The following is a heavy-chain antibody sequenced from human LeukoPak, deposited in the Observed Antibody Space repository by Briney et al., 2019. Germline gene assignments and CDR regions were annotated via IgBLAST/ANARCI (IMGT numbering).Heavy chain of an antibody. CDR2: ISAYNGNT. CDR3: ARESRLYTDGAFDY. D-gene: IGHD2-8*02. V-gene: IGHV1-18*01. Sequence: ASVKVSCKASGYTFTSYGISWVRQAPGQGLEWMGWISAYNGNTNYAQKLQGRVTMTTDTSTSTAYMELRSLRAEDTAVYYCARESRLYTDGAFDYWGQGTLVTVSS. CDR1: GYTFTSYG. J-gene: IGHJ4*02.